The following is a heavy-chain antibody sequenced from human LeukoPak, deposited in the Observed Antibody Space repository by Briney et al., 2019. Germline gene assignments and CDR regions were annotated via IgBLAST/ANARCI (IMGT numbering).Heavy chain of an antibody. V-gene: IGHV3-33*01. J-gene: IGHJ3*02. CDR2: IWYDGSNK. CDR1: GFTFSTYG. Sequence: GGSLRLSCAASGFTFSTYGMHWVRQAPGKGLEWVAVIWYDGSNKNYADSVKGRVTISRDNSKNTLDLQMNSLRVEDTAVYYCVRNRLGGDAFDMWGQGTMVTVSS. CDR3: VRNRLGGDAFDM. D-gene: IGHD1-26*01.